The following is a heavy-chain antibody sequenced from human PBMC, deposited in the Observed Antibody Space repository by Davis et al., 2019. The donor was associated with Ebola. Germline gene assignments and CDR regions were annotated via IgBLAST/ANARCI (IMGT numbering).Heavy chain of an antibody. J-gene: IGHJ4*02. D-gene: IGHD3/OR15-3a*01. CDR1: GFIVRNKY. V-gene: IGHV3-66*04. CDR3: ATLDAFWNGYYIDE. CDR2: IDDNGST. Sequence: GGSLRLSCAGFGFIVRNKYMSWVRKTPGKGLEWVSFIDDNGSTSYGDSVKGRFTISRDNFKNTLYLQMNSLRAEDTGVYYCATLDAFWNGYYIDEWGQGTLVTVSS.